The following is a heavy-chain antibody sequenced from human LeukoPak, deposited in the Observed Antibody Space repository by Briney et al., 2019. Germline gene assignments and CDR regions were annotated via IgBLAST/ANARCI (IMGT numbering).Heavy chain of an antibody. CDR2: ISSNGGST. CDR3: ARVFYSSGWYGGAFDI. V-gene: IGHV3-64*01. Sequence: GGSLRLSCAASGFTFSSYAMHWVRQAPGKGLEYVSAISSNGGSTYYANSVKGRFTISRDNSKNTLYLQMGSLRAEGMAVYYCARVFYSSGWYGGAFDIWGQGTMVTVSS. J-gene: IGHJ3*02. D-gene: IGHD6-19*01. CDR1: GFTFSSYA.